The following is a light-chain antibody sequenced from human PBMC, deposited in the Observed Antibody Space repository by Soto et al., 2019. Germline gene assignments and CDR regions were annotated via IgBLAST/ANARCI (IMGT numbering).Light chain of an antibody. CDR3: QSYFGTNVL. V-gene: IGLV6-57*03. J-gene: IGLJ2*01. Sequence: NFMLTQPHSVSESPGKTVTISCTRSSGSIASSYVQWYQQRPGSAPTAVIYEGNQRPSGVPVRFSGSIDRSSNSASLTISGLKTVDEADYYCQSYFGTNVLFGGGTKVTVL. CDR2: EGN. CDR1: SGSIASSY.